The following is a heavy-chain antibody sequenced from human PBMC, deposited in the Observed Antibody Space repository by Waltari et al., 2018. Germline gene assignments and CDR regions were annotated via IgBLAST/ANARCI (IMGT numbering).Heavy chain of an antibody. J-gene: IGHJ5*02. CDR1: GYSISSGYY. CDR2: IYHSGST. CDR3: VRSRAGWFDP. Sequence: QVQLQESGPGLVKPSETLSLTCTVSGYSISSGYYWGWIRQPPGKGLEWIGSIYHSGSTYYNPSLKSRVTISVDTSKNQCSLKLSSVTAADTAVYYCVRSRAGWFDPWGQGTLVTVSS. D-gene: IGHD3-10*01. V-gene: IGHV4-38-2*02.